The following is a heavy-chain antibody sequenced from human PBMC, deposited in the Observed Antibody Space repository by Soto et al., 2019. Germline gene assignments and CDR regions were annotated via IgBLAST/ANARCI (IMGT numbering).Heavy chain of an antibody. CDR3: ASPKIAFYNWFDP. V-gene: IGHV4-39*01. CDR2: IYYSGST. D-gene: IGHD3-3*02. CDR1: GGSISSSSYY. Sequence: SETLSLTCTVSGGSISSSSYYWGWLRQPPGKGLEWIGSIYYSGSTYYNPSLKSRVTTSVDTSKNQFSLKLSSVTAADTAVYYCASPKIAFYNWFDPWGQGTLVT. J-gene: IGHJ5*02.